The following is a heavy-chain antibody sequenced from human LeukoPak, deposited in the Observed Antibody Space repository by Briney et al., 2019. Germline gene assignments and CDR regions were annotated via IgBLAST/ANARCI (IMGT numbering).Heavy chain of an antibody. Sequence: ASVTVSFTSSVYTFTVYYMHWVRQAPGQGLEWMGWINPNSGGTNYAQKFQGRVTMTRDTSISTAYMELSRLRSDDTAVYYCARGGGKVVTAIIDAFDIWGQGTMVTVSS. V-gene: IGHV1-2*02. CDR2: INPNSGGT. CDR3: ARGGGKVVTAIIDAFDI. D-gene: IGHD2-21*02. CDR1: VYTFTVYY. J-gene: IGHJ3*02.